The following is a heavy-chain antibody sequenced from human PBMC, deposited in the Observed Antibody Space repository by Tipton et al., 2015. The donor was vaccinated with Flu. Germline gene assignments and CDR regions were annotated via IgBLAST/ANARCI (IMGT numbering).Heavy chain of an antibody. V-gene: IGHV4-34*01. CDR1: GGSFSGYY. Sequence: LRLSCAVYGGSFSGYYWGWIRQPPGKGLEWIGSIYYSGSTYYNPSLKSRVTISVDTSKNQSSLKLSSVTAADTAVYYCARESMIVVVIARYFDLWGRGTLVTVSS. CDR2: IYYSGST. D-gene: IGHD3-22*01. CDR3: ARESMIVVVIARYFDL. J-gene: IGHJ2*01.